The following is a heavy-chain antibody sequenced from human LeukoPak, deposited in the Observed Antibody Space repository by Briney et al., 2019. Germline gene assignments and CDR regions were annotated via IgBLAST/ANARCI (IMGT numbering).Heavy chain of an antibody. CDR1: GGSISSYY. Sequence: PSETLSLTCTVSGGSISSYYWSWIRQPPGKGLEWIGYIYYSGGTNYNPSLKSRVTISVDTSKNQFSLKLSSVTAADTAVHYCARDAVVRGLDYWGQGTLVTVSS. CDR2: IYYSGGT. J-gene: IGHJ4*02. D-gene: IGHD2-21*01. CDR3: ARDAVVRGLDY. V-gene: IGHV4-59*01.